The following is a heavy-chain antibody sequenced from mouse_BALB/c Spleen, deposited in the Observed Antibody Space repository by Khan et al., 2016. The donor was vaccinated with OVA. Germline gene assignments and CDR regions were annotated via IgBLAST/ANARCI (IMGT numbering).Heavy chain of an antibody. Sequence: EVQLQESGPGLVKPSQSLSLTCSVTGYSITSGYFWNWIRQFPGNNLEWMGYIRYDGNSDYNPSLKNRISITRDTSKNQFFLKVNSVTPEDTATYYCARGGSSGPAWFTYWGQGTLVTVSA. J-gene: IGHJ3*01. CDR3: ARGGSSGPAWFTY. D-gene: IGHD3-1*01. CDR1: GYSITSGYF. CDR2: IRYDGNS. V-gene: IGHV3-6*02.